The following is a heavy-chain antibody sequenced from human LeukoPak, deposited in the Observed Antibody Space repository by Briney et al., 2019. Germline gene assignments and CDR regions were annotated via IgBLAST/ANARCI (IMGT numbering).Heavy chain of an antibody. CDR2: VYRSGQS. CDR3: AKDLDYYDSSALDY. D-gene: IGHD3-22*01. V-gene: IGHV4-59*12. J-gene: IGHJ4*02. Sequence: PSETLSLTCSVSGDSTAGYFWGWIRQSPGRAPEWLAYVYRSGQSDYNSSLRGRVTVSLDRSKTQVSLRLRSLTAADTAVYYCAKDLDYYDSSALDYWGQGTLVTVSS. CDR1: GDSTAGYF.